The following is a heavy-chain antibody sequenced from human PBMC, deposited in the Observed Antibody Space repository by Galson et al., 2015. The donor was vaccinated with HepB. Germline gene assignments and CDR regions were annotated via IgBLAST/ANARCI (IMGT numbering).Heavy chain of an antibody. CDR2: VSTYNGNT. D-gene: IGHD3-3*01. CDR3: ARESTIFGVVIDY. Sequence: SVKVSCKASGYSFISNGISWVRQAPGRGLEWLGWVSTYNGNTNYAQKFQGRVTMTRDTFTSTAYMELSSLRSDDTAVYYCARESTIFGVVIDYWGRGTMVTVSS. J-gene: IGHJ4*03. CDR1: GYSFISNG. V-gene: IGHV1-18*01.